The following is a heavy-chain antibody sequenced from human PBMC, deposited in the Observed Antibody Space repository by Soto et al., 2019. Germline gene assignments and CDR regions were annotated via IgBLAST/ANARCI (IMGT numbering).Heavy chain of an antibody. CDR3: ARGPGYYSFDY. D-gene: IGHD3-9*01. CDR2: INHSGST. CDR1: GGSFSGYY. V-gene: IGHV4-34*01. J-gene: IGHJ4*02. Sequence: QVQLQQWGAGLLKPSETLSLTCAVYGGSFSGYYWSWIRQPPGKGLEWIGEINHSGSTNYNPSLKRXXTXSXXTSKNQFSLKLSSVTAADTAVYYCARGPGYYSFDYWGQGTLVTVSS.